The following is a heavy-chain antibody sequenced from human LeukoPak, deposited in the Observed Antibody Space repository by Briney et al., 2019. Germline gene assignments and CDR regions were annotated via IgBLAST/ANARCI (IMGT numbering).Heavy chain of an antibody. J-gene: IGHJ4*02. CDR1: GFTFSSYG. CDR2: ISYDGSNK. CDR3: AKSRIQLWPRVLDY. V-gene: IGHV3-30*18. Sequence: GGSLRLSCAASGFTFSSYGMHWVRQAPGKGLEWVAVISYDGSNKYYADSVKGRFTISRDNSKNTLYLQMNSLRAEDTAVYYCAKSRIQLWPRVLDYWGQGTLVTVSS. D-gene: IGHD5-18*01.